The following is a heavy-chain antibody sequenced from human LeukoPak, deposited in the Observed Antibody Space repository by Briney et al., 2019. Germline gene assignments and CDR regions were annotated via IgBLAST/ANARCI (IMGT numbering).Heavy chain of an antibody. CDR1: GFTFSSYW. J-gene: IGHJ4*02. V-gene: IGHV3-7*03. D-gene: IGHD2-15*01. Sequence: GGSLRLSCAASGFTFSSYWMSWVRQAPGKGLEWVANIKQDGSEKYYVDSVKGRFTISRDNAKNSLYLQMNSLRAEDTAVYYCARDGVIVVVVAAIDYWGQGTLVTVSS. CDR2: IKQDGSEK. CDR3: ARDGVIVVVVAAIDY.